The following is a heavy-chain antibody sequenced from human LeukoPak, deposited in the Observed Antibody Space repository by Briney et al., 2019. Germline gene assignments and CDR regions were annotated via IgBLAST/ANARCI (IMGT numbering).Heavy chain of an antibody. J-gene: IGHJ4*02. CDR2: ISAYNGNT. V-gene: IGHV1-18*01. CDR1: GYTFTSYG. CDR3: ARDFHSLNYCSGGSCYELGY. Sequence: ASVKVSCKASGYTFTSYGISWVRQAPGQGLEWMGWISAYNGNTNYAQKLQDRVTMTTDTSTSTAYMELRSLRSDDTAVYYCARDFHSLNYCSGGSCYELGYWGQGTLVTVSS. D-gene: IGHD2-15*01.